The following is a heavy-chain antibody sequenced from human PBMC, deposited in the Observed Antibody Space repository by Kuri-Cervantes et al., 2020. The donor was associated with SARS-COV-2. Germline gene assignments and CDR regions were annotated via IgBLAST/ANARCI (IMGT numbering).Heavy chain of an antibody. CDR1: GYTFTGYY. CDR2: ISAYNGNT. J-gene: IGHJ4*02. V-gene: IGHV1-18*04. Sequence: ASVKVSCKASGYTFTGYYMHWVRQAPGRGLEWMGWISAYNGNTKYAQKLQGRVTMTTDTSTSTAYMELRSLRSDDTAVYYCARRVGIVVVPAALDYWGQGTLVTVSS. D-gene: IGHD2-2*01. CDR3: ARRVGIVVVPAALDY.